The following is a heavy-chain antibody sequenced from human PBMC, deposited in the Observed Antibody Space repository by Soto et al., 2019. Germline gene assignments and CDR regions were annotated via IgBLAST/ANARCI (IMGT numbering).Heavy chain of an antibody. Sequence: QITLKESGPTLVKSTQTLTLTCTFSGFSLSTSGVGVGWIRQPPGKALEWLALIYWDDDKRYSPSLKSRLTITKDNTKNTVVLTMTKMDPVDTATYYCAHAIAPRVLNYWGQGTLVTVSS. CDR2: IYWDDDK. J-gene: IGHJ4*02. CDR1: GFSLSTSGVG. CDR3: AHAIAPRVLNY. D-gene: IGHD2-21*01. V-gene: IGHV2-5*02.